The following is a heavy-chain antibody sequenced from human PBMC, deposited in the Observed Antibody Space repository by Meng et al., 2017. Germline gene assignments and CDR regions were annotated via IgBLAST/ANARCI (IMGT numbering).Heavy chain of an antibody. CDR3: ARDAHSSSWFDP. J-gene: IGHJ5*02. CDR1: GFTFSSYG. D-gene: IGHD6-13*01. V-gene: IGHV3-33*01. Sequence: VRLVGSGGGVVQPGRSLRLSCAASGFTFSSYGMHWVRQAPGKGLEWVAVIWYDGSNKYYADSVKGRFTISRDNSKNTLYLQMNSLRAEDTAVYYCARDAHSSSWFDPWGQGTLVTVSS. CDR2: IWYDGSNK.